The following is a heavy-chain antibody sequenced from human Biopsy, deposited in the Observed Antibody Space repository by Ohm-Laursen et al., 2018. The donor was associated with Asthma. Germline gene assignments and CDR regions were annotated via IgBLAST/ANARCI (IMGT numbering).Heavy chain of an antibody. CDR3: ARTYYDFLTGQVKDVFGV. CDR2: INPNSGGT. CDR1: GYTFIGCH. V-gene: IGHV1-2*06. Sequence: GASVKVSCKASGYTFIGCHIHWMRQAPGQGLEWMGRINPNSGGTNYAQKFQGRVTMTRDTSISTAHMELRSLRSEDTATYYCARTYYDFLTGQVKDVFGVWGQGTMVTVSS. J-gene: IGHJ3*01. D-gene: IGHD3-9*01.